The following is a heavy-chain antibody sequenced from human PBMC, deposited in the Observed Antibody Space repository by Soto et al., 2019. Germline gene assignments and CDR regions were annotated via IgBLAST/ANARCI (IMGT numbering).Heavy chain of an antibody. CDR1: GGSISSGGYY. V-gene: IGHV4-31*03. J-gene: IGHJ3*02. D-gene: IGHD3-3*01. CDR3: ARSSDYYDFWSGQDAFDI. CDR2: IYYSGST. Sequence: PSETLSLTCTVSGGSISSGGYYWSWIRQHPGKGLEWIGYIYYSGSTYYNPSLKSRATISVDTSKNQFSLKLSSVTAADTAVYYCARSSDYYDFWSGQDAFDIWGQGTMVTVSS.